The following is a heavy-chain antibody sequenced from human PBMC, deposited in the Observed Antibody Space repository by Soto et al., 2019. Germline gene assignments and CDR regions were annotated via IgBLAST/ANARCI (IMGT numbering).Heavy chain of an antibody. CDR2: IIPMFGTA. D-gene: IGHD5-18*01. CDR3: ARPVLMDTGMRYYYGMDV. CDR1: GGTFSSYA. V-gene: IGHV1-69*01. J-gene: IGHJ6*02. Sequence: QVQLVQSGAEVKKPGSSVKVSCKASGGTFSSYAMNWVRQAPGQGLEWMGGIIPMFGTADYAQKFQGRVKNTRDESTSTAYMELSSLRSEDTAVYYCARPVLMDTGMRYYYGMDVWGQGTTVTVSS.